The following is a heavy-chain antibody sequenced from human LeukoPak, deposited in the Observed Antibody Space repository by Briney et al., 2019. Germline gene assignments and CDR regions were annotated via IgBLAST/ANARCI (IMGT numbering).Heavy chain of an antibody. CDR1: GFTFRSYS. V-gene: IGHV3-21*01. D-gene: IGHD3-22*01. J-gene: IGHJ4*02. CDR3: ARDGGYDSSGSPDY. Sequence: GSLRLSCAVSGFTFRSYSMNWVRQAPGKGLEWVSSISSSSSYIYYADSVKGRFTISRDNAKNSLYLQMNSLRAEDTAVYYCARDGGYDSSGSPDYWGQGTLVTVSS. CDR2: ISSSSSYI.